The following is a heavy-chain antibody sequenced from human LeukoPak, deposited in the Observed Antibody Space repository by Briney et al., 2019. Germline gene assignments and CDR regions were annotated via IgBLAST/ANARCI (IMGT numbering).Heavy chain of an antibody. V-gene: IGHV1-2*06. D-gene: IGHD3-22*01. J-gene: IGHJ4*02. Sequence: ASVKVSCKASGCTFTGYYMHWVRQAPGQGLGWMGRINPNSGGTNYAQKFQGRVTMTRDTSISTAYMELSRLRSDDTAVYHCARDWDYYYDSSGYLDSWGQGTLVTVSS. CDR2: INPNSGGT. CDR3: ARDWDYYYDSSGYLDS. CDR1: GCTFTGYY.